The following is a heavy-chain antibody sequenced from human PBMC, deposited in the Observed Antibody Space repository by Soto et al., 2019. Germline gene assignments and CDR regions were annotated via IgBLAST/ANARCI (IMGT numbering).Heavy chain of an antibody. CDR3: ATSPGHYGSGSYFFDY. CDR1: GGSISSYY. V-gene: IGHV4-59*01. CDR2: IYYSGST. Sequence: SETLSLTCTVSGGSISSYYWSWIRQPPGKGLEWIGYIYYSGSTNYNPSLKSRVTISVDTSKNQFSLKLSSVTAADTAVYYCATSPGHYGSGSYFFDYWGQGTLVTVSS. D-gene: IGHD3-10*01. J-gene: IGHJ4*02.